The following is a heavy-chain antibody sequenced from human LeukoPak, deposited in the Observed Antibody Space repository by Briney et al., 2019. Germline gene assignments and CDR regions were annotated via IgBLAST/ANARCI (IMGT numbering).Heavy chain of an antibody. V-gene: IGHV1-2*02. J-gene: IGHJ4*02. CDR3: ARATFLYCSSSTCLFDY. D-gene: IGHD2-2*01. CDR1: GYTFTDYY. CDR2: INPNDGDT. Sequence: ASVKVSCKASGYTFTDYYMHWVRQAPGQGFEWMGWINPNDGDTNYAQKFQGRVTMTRDTSISTAHMEVSRLRSDDTAVYYCARATFLYCSSSTCLFDYWGQGTLVTVSS.